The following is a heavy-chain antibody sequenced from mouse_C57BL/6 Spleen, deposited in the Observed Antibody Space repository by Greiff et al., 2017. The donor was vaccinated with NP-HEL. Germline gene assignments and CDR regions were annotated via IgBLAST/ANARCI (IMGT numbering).Heavy chain of an antibody. J-gene: IGHJ2*01. CDR2: INPSSGYT. CDR1: GYTFTSYW. V-gene: IGHV1-7*01. D-gene: IGHD2-4*01. CDR3: ASYDYADGDGYYFDY. Sequence: VQLQQSGAELAKPGASVKLSCKASGYTFTSYWMHWVKQRPGQGLEWIGYINPSSGYTKYNQKFKDKATLTADKSSSTAYMQLSSLTYEDSAVYYCASYDYADGDGYYFDYWSQGTTLTVSS.